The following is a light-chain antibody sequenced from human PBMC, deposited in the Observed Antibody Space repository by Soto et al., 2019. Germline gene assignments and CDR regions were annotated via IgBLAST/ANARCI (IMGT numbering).Light chain of an antibody. CDR3: QQYNNWPPEIT. CDR2: GAS. V-gene: IGKV3-15*01. CDR1: QSVSSN. Sequence: EIVMTQSPATLSVSPGERAALSSRSSQSVSSNLAWYQQKPGQAPRLLIYGASTRATGIPARFSGSGSGTEFTLIISSLQSEDFAVYYCQQYNNWPPEITFGPGTKVDI. J-gene: IGKJ3*01.